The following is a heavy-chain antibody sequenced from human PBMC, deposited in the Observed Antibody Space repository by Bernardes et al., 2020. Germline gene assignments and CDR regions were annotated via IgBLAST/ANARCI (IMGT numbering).Heavy chain of an antibody. J-gene: IGHJ3*02. Sequence: SETLSLTCTVSGGSISSGGYYWSWIRQHPGKGLEWIGYIYYSGSTYYNPSLKSRVTISVDTSKNQFSLKLSSVTAADTAVYYCARDRYYYDSRRRLGAFDIWGQGTMVTVSS. CDR3: ARDRYYYDSRRRLGAFDI. V-gene: IGHV4-31*03. D-gene: IGHD3-22*01. CDR2: IYYSGST. CDR1: GGSISSGGYY.